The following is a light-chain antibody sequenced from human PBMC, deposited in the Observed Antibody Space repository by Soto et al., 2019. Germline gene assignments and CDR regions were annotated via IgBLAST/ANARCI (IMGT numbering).Light chain of an antibody. CDR1: SSNIGAGYD. CDR3: RPYDSIRKVV. J-gene: IGLJ2*01. CDR2: GNS. V-gene: IGLV1-40*01. Sequence: QSVLTQPPSVSGAPGQRVTISCTGSSSNIGAGYDVHWYQQLPGTAPKLLIYGNSNRPSGVPDRFSGSKSGTSAPLAIPGRQSEGGAYYYSRPYDSIRKVVFGGGPKLPV.